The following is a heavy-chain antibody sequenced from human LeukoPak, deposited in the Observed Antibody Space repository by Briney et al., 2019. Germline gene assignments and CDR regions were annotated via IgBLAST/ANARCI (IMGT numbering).Heavy chain of an antibody. V-gene: IGHV3-23*01. CDR2: ISGSGGST. CDR1: GFTFSSYA. D-gene: IGHD3-3*01. Sequence: GGSLRLSCAASGFTFSSYAMSWVRQAPGKGLEWVSAISGSGGSTYYADSVKGRFTISRDNSKNTLYLQMNSLRAEDTAVYYCAKDQLPAYYDFWSGYYAYFDYWGQGTLVTVSS. CDR3: AKDQLPAYYDFWSGYYAYFDY. J-gene: IGHJ4*02.